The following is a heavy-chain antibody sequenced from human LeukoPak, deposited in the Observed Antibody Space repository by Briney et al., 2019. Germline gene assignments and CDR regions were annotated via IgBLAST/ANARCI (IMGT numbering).Heavy chain of an antibody. J-gene: IGHJ4*02. D-gene: IGHD3-3*01. Sequence: GGSLRLSCAASGFTFDDYAMHWVRQAPGKGLEWVSGISWNSGSIGYADSVKGRFTISRDNSKNTLYLQMSSLRVEDTAVYYCVKGFWSGFGYFDCWGQGTLVTVSS. CDR3: VKGFWSGFGYFDC. CDR2: ISWNSGSI. V-gene: IGHV3-9*01. CDR1: GFTFDDYA.